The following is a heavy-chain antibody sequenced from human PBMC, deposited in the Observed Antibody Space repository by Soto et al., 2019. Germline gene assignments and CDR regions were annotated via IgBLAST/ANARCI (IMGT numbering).Heavy chain of an antibody. CDR3: ARGGGYDSFDY. V-gene: IGHV4-30-2*06. CDR2: ISHLEST. Sequence: SETLSLTCTVSGASISYGGFSWSWIRQSPGKGLEWIGYISHLESTYFHPSFKSRLTMSIDRTRNQFSLKLSSVTAADMAVYYCARGGGYDSFDYWGQGVLVTV. J-gene: IGHJ4*02. D-gene: IGHD5-12*01. CDR1: GASISYGGFS.